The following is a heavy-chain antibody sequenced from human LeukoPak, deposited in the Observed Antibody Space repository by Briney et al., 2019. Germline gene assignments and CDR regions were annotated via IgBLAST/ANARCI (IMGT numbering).Heavy chain of an antibody. J-gene: IGHJ5*02. V-gene: IGHV1-18*01. D-gene: IGHD6-13*01. Sequence: RASVKVSCKASGYTFTSYGISWVRQAPGQGLEWMGWISAYNGNTNYAQKLQGRVTMTTDTSTDTAYMELSSLRSEDTAVYYCATYGIAAAGAVVGFDPWGQGTLVTVSS. CDR2: ISAYNGNT. CDR1: GYTFTSYG. CDR3: ATYGIAAAGAVVGFDP.